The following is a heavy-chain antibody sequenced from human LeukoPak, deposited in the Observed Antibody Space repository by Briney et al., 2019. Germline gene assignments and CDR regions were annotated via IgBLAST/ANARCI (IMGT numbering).Heavy chain of an antibody. CDR3: AKGFVARMIADPYYYYAVDV. V-gene: IGHV3-23*01. D-gene: IGHD2-21*01. Sequence: GGSLRLSCAASGFTFKNYAMTWVRQAPGKGLEWVSAISGSGDLTDYADSVKGRFTISRDNSKNTLYLLTNNLRAQNTAIYYCAKGFVARMIADPYYYYAVDVWGPGTTVTVSS. J-gene: IGHJ6*02. CDR2: ISGSGDLT. CDR1: GFTFKNYA.